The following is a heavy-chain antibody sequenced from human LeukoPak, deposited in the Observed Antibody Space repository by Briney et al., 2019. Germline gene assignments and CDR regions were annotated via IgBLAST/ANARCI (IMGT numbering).Heavy chain of an antibody. D-gene: IGHD3-16*01. V-gene: IGHV3-53*04. CDR2: IYSDAST. J-gene: IGHJ6*02. CDR3: ARPNYVWRTYRGAIDV. CDR1: GFTVTSNY. Sequence: GGSLRLSCAASGFTVTSNYMSWVRQAPGKGLEWVSVIYSDASTYYADSVKGRFTISRHNSKNTLYLQMNSLRTEDTAVYYCARPNYVWRTYRGAIDVWGQGTTVTVSS.